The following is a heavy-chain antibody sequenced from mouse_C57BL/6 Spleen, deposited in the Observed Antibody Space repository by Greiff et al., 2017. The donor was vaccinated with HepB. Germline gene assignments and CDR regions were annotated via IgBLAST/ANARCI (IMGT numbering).Heavy chain of an antibody. Sequence: VKLVESGAELVKPGASVKISCKASGYAFSSYWMNWVKQRPGKGLEWIGQIYPGDGDTNYNGKFKGKATLTADKSSSTAYMQLSSLTSEDSAVYFCARGAQATAMDYWGQGTSVTVSS. D-gene: IGHD3-2*02. J-gene: IGHJ4*01. CDR3: ARGAQATAMDY. V-gene: IGHV1-80*01. CDR2: IYPGDGDT. CDR1: GYAFSSYW.